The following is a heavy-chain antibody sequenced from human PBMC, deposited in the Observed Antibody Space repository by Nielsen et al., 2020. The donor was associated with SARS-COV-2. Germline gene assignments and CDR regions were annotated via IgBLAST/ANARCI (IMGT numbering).Heavy chain of an antibody. Sequence: SETLSLTCTVSGGSISSYYWSWIRQPPGKGLEWIGYIYYSASTYYNPSLKSRVTISVDTSKNQFSLKLSSVTAADTAVYYCARRRTAMVIDYWGQGTLVTVSS. V-gene: IGHV4-59*12. D-gene: IGHD5-18*01. J-gene: IGHJ4*02. CDR2: IYYSAST. CDR1: GGSISSYY. CDR3: ARRRTAMVIDY.